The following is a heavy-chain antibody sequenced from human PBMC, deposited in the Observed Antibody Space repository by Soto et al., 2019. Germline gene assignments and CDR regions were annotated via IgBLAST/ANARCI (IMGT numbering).Heavy chain of an antibody. CDR2: NYYSGIT. Sequence: QVQLQESGPGLVKPSQTLSLTCTVSGGSISSGGYYWTWIRQHPGKGLEWIGYNYYSGITYYNPSLKSRVTISLDTSKNQFSLTLSSVTAADTAVYYCASVSSIAGLYYGMDVWGQGTTVTVSS. V-gene: IGHV4-31*03. CDR1: GGSISSGGYY. J-gene: IGHJ6*02. D-gene: IGHD6-6*01. CDR3: ASVSSIAGLYYGMDV.